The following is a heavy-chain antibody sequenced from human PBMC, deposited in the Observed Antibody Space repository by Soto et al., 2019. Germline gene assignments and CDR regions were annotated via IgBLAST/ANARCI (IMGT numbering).Heavy chain of an antibody. CDR3: AKKASEVIGNNWFDP. CDR2: ISASGHFT. CDR1: GFTFSNYA. J-gene: IGHJ5*02. D-gene: IGHD3-16*02. V-gene: IGHV3-23*01. Sequence: WGSLRLSCAASGFTFSNYAMNWVRQAPGKGLEWVSVISASGHFTYYIDSVRGRFTISRDNSKNTVYLQMNSLRAEDTAIYYCAKKASEVIGNNWFDPWGQGTQVTVSS.